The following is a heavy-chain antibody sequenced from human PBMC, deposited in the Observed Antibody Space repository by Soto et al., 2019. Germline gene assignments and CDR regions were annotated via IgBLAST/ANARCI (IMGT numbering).Heavy chain of an antibody. CDR2: IYWDDDK. Sequence: QITLKESGPTLVKPTQTLTLTCTFSGFSLTTSGVGVGWIRQPPGKALEWLALIYWDDDKRYSPSLKSRLTITKDTSKNQVVLTMTNMDPVDTATYFCAHRLTLNSDWNYGPFDYWGQGTLVTVSS. CDR1: GFSLTTSGVG. D-gene: IGHD1-7*01. CDR3: AHRLTLNSDWNYGPFDY. V-gene: IGHV2-5*02. J-gene: IGHJ4*02.